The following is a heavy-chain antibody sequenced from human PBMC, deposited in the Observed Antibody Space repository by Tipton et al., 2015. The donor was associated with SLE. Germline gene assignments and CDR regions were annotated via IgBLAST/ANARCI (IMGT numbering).Heavy chain of an antibody. D-gene: IGHD4-17*01. CDR2: IYYSGST. V-gene: IGHV4-61*08. CDR1: GGSISSGGYY. CDR3: ARDRGYGDSWYFDY. Sequence: LRLSCTVSGGSISSGGYYWGWIRQPPGKGLEWIGYIYYSGSTNYNPSLKSRVTISVDTSKNQFSLKLSSVTAADTAVYYCARDRGYGDSWYFDYWGQGTLVTVSS. J-gene: IGHJ4*02.